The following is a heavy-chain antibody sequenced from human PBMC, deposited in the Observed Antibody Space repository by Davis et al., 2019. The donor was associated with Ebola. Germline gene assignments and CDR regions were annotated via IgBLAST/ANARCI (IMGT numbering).Heavy chain of an antibody. J-gene: IGHJ3*02. CDR3: SRDGPFGYCRGGSCSYDAFDI. CDR2: IRSKPYGGTT. Sequence: GGSLRLSCTASGFTFGDYAMNWVRQAPGKGLEWIGFIRSKPYGGTTEYAASVKGRFTISRDDSESIAYLQMNSLKTEDTAVYYCSRDGPFGYCRGGSCSYDAFDIWGQGTMVTVSS. D-gene: IGHD2-15*01. CDR1: GFTFGDYA. V-gene: IGHV3-49*04.